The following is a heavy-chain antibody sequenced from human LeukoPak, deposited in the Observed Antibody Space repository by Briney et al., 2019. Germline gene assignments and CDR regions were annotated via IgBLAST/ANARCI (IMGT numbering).Heavy chain of an antibody. CDR3: AREDYDFWSGYSNWFDP. CDR1: GFTFSDYY. D-gene: IGHD3-3*01. J-gene: IGHJ5*02. V-gene: IGHV3-11*01. Sequence: GGSLRLSCAASGFTFSDYYMSWIRQAPGKGLEWVSYISSSGSTIYYADSVKGRFTISRDNAKNSLYLQMNSLRAEDTAVYYCAREDYDFWSGYSNWFDPWGQGTLVTVS. CDR2: ISSSGSTI.